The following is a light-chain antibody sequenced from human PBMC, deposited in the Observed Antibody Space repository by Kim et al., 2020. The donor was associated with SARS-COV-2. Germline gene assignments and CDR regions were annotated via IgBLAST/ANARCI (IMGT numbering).Light chain of an antibody. J-gene: IGLJ2*01. V-gene: IGLV3-19*01. Sequence: ALGQTGRITCQGDSLRSYYATWYQQKPGQAPIVVIYGKNNRPSGIPDRFSGSRSGDTASLTITGTQAGDEADYYCNARGSNDNVLFGGGTQLTVL. CDR1: SLRSYY. CDR3: NARGSNDNVL. CDR2: GKN.